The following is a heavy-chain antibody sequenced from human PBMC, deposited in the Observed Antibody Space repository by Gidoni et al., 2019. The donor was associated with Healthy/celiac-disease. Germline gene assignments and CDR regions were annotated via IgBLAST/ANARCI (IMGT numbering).Heavy chain of an antibody. CDR3: ARDSGGAVAVDYGMDV. J-gene: IGHJ6*02. Sequence: QVQLQESGPGLVKPSETLSLTCTVSGGPISSYYWSWIRQPPGKGLEWIGYIYYSGSTNYNPSLKSRVTISVDTSKNQFSLKLSSVTAADTAVYYCARDSGGAVAVDYGMDVWGQGTTVTVSS. CDR1: GGPISSYY. D-gene: IGHD6-19*01. CDR2: IYYSGST. V-gene: IGHV4-59*01.